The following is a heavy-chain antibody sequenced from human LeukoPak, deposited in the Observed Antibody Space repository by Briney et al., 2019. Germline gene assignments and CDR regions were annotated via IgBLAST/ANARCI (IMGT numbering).Heavy chain of an antibody. CDR2: ISGSGGST. V-gene: IGHV3-23*01. D-gene: IGHD3-3*01. CDR1: GFTFSSYA. Sequence: GGSLRLSCAASGFTFSSYAMSWVRQAPGKGLEWVSAISGSGGSTYYADSVKGRFTIPRDNSKNTLYLQMNSLRAEDTAVYYCAKGDTYYDFWSGYTNFDYWGQGTLVTVSS. CDR3: AKGDTYYDFWSGYTNFDY. J-gene: IGHJ4*02.